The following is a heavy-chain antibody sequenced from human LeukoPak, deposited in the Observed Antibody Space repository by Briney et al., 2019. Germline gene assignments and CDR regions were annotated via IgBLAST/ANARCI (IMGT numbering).Heavy chain of an antibody. Sequence: GGSLRLSCAASGFTSSNYAMNWVRRTPGKGLEWVSSITTRITSTYYADSVKGRFTISRDNSQNTLDLQMNSLRAEDTAIYYCAKAPTDSCAGVRCYSFDSWGQGTLVTVSS. J-gene: IGHJ4*02. D-gene: IGHD2-15*01. CDR1: GFTSSNYA. V-gene: IGHV3-23*01. CDR2: ITTRITST. CDR3: AKAPTDSCAGVRCYSFDS.